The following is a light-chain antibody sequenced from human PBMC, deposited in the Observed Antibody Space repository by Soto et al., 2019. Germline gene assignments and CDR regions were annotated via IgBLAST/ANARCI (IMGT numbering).Light chain of an antibody. V-gene: IGKV3-11*01. CDR2: DAS. CDR3: QHRSNLPLP. J-gene: IGKJ4*01. Sequence: SVLKQPPATLSLRPGKTATLSCRASQSVNSYLAWYQQNPGQAPRLLIHDASNRATGIPARFSGSGSGTDFTLTISCLDPEDLLVYYCQHRSNLPLPFGGGTKVDI. CDR1: QSVNSY.